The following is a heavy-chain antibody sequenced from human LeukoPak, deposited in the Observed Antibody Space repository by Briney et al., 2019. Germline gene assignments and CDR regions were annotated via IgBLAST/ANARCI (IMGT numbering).Heavy chain of an antibody. V-gene: IGHV3-23*01. CDR3: AKDRGGNYLFYLYY. J-gene: IGHJ4*02. D-gene: IGHD1-26*01. CDR1: GFTFSNYA. CDR2: ISGSGGST. Sequence: GGSLRLSCAASGFTFSNYAMTWVRQAPGKGLEWDSGISGSGGSTYYADSVKGRFTISRDNSKNTLYLQMNSLRAEDTAVYDCAKDRGGNYLFYLYYWGQGTLVTVSS.